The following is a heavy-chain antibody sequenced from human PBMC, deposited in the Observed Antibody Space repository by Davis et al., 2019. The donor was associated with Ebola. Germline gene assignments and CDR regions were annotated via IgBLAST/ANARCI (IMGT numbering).Heavy chain of an antibody. CDR1: GGTFSSYA. CDR2: ISGYSGNT. J-gene: IGHJ6*02. CDR3: AWLSGSSSGPIEGGIFGYEYYYYGMDV. Sequence: AASVKVSCKASGGTFSSYAISWVRQAPGQGLEWMGWISGYSGNTNYAQKFQGRVTMTTDRSANTAYMDLGNLRSDDTAVYYCAWLSGSSSGPIEGGIFGYEYYYYGMDVGGQGTTVTVSS. D-gene: IGHD3-10*01. V-gene: IGHV1-18*01.